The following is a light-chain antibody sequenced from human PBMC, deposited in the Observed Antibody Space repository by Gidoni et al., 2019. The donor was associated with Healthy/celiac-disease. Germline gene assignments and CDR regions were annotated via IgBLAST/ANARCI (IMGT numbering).Light chain of an antibody. CDR2: DAS. V-gene: IGKV1-33*01. J-gene: IGKJ5*01. Sequence: DIQMTQSPSSLSASVGDRVTITCQESQDISNYLNWYQQKPGKAPKLLIYDASNLETGVPSRFSGSGSGTDFTFTISSLQPEDIATYSCQQYDNLPITFGQGTRLEIK. CDR3: QQYDNLPIT. CDR1: QDISNY.